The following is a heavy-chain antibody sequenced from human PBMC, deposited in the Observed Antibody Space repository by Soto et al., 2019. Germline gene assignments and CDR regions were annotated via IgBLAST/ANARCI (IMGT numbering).Heavy chain of an antibody. CDR1: GYTFTGHD. D-gene: IGHD6-6*01. V-gene: IGHV1-2*02. J-gene: IGHJ4*02. Sequence: QVQLVQSGAELKKPGASVTVSCKASGYTFTGHDLHWVRQAPGQGLEWMGWIKANGGATKYERKFQGRVTMTRDTSTTTAYLELNSLRSDDTAVYFCARVGSYSDGSSYPYWGQGTLVTVSA. CDR3: ARVGSYSDGSSYPY. CDR2: IKANGGAT.